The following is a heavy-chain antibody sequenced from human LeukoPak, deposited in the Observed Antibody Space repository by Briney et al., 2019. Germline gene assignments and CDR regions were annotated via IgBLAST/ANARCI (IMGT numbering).Heavy chain of an antibody. CDR1: GFSFNSDW. CDR3: TRRLDD. CDR2: IKHDESEK. J-gene: IGHJ4*02. Sequence: GGSLRLSCAASGFSFNSDWMDWVRQAPGRGLEWVANIKHDESEKNYLDSVKGRFTISRDNAQNSLYLQMNGLRVEDTAVYYCTRRLDDWGQGTLVTVSS. V-gene: IGHV3-7*01. D-gene: IGHD3-16*01.